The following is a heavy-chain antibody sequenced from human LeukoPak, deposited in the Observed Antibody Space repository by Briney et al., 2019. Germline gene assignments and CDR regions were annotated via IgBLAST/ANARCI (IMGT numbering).Heavy chain of an antibody. D-gene: IGHD3-10*01. CDR2: IIPIFGTA. Sequence: SVKVSCKASGGTFSSYAISWVRQAPGKGLEWMGGIIPIFGTANYAQKFQGRVTITADESTSTAYMELSSLRSEDTAVYYCARSMVPNSYYYYGMDVWGKGTTVTVSS. J-gene: IGHJ6*04. V-gene: IGHV1-69*01. CDR3: ARSMVPNSYYYYGMDV. CDR1: GGTFSSYA.